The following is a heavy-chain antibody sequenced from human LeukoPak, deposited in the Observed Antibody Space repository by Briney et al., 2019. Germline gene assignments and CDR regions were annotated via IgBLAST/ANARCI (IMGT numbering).Heavy chain of an antibody. Sequence: GGSLRLSCAASGFTFSSYAMSWVRQAPGKGLEWVSAISGSGGSTYYAGSVKGRFAISRDISKNTLCLQMNSLRAEDTAVYYCAKKGVGYGDYYYFYAMDVWGQGTTVTVSS. CDR3: AKKGVGYGDYYYFYAMDV. D-gene: IGHD4-17*01. J-gene: IGHJ6*02. CDR2: ISGSGGST. CDR1: GFTFSSYA. V-gene: IGHV3-23*01.